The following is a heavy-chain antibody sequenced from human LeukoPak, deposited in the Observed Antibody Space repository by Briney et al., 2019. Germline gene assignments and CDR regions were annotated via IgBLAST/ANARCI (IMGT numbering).Heavy chain of an antibody. CDR2: ISSSSSYI. Sequence: PGGSLRLSCAASGFTFSSYSMNSVRRAPGKGLEWVSSISSSSSYIYYADSVKGRFTISRDNAKNSLYLQMNSLRAEDTAVYYCARDGTGMDYDNWFDPWGQGTLVTVSS. CDR1: GFTFSSYS. D-gene: IGHD1-1*01. CDR3: ARDGTGMDYDNWFDP. J-gene: IGHJ5*02. V-gene: IGHV3-21*01.